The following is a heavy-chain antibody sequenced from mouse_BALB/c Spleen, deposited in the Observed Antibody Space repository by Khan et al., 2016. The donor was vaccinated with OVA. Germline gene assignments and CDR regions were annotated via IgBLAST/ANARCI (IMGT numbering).Heavy chain of an antibody. CDR1: GFTFNNYA. Sequence: EVELVESGGGLVKPGGSLKLSCAASGFTFNNYAMSWVRQTPEKRLEWVATVSSGGSYTYYPDSVKGRFTISRDQAKSTLYLQMSSLRSENTAMYSCARQGGINDGPLDDWGQGTTLTVSS. V-gene: IGHV5-9-3*01. CDR3: ARQGGINDGPLDD. J-gene: IGHJ2*01. CDR2: VSSGGSYT. D-gene: IGHD2-3*01.